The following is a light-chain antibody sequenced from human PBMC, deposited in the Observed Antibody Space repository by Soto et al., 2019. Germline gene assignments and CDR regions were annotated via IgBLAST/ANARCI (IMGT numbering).Light chain of an antibody. CDR2: KAS. CDR3: QHYKSYPWT. J-gene: IGKJ1*01. V-gene: IGKV1-5*03. Sequence: DIQMTHSLSTVSAYVGDRVTITCRASQSIDSWLAWYQQKPGKAPKFLMYKASNLESGVPSRFSGSGSETEFTLTISSLQPDDFAIYYCQHYKSYPWTFGQGTKVDIK. CDR1: QSIDSW.